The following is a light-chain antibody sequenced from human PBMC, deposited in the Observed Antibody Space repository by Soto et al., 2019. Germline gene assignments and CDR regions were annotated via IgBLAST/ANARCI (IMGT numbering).Light chain of an antibody. CDR2: LEGSGSY. CDR3: ETWDTNPRV. J-gene: IGLJ3*02. V-gene: IGLV4-60*03. CDR1: SGHSTYI. Sequence: QLVLTQSSSVSASLGSSVKLTCTLSSGHSTYIIAWHQQQPGKAPRYLMKLEGSGSYNTGSGVPDRFSGSSSGADRYLTLSNLQSEDEADYYCETWDTNPRVFGGGTKLPVL.